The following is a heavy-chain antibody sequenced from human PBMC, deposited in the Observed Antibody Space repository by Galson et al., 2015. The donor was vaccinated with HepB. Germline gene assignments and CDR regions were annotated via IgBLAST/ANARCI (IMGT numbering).Heavy chain of an antibody. D-gene: IGHD3-10*01. Sequence: SLRLSCAASGFTFSIYAMSWVRQAPGKGLEWVSAISANSGAAYYADSVKGRFTISRDNSKNTLYLQMDSLRAEDTAVYYCAKGAGNYYGSGSYYFGPDYWGQGTLVTVSS. J-gene: IGHJ4*02. CDR2: ISANSGAA. CDR1: GFTFSIYA. V-gene: IGHV3-23*01. CDR3: AKGAGNYYGSGSYYFGPDY.